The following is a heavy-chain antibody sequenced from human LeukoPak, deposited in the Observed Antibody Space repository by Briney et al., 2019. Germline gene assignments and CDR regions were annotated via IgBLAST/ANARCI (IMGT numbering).Heavy chain of an antibody. CDR1: GGSISSYY. CDR3: ARQNGYDFWSGYFDY. Sequence: SETLSLTXTVSGGSISSYYWSWIRQPPGKGLEWIGYIYYSGSTNYNPSLKSRVTISVDTSMNQFSLKLSSVTAADTAVYYCARQNGYDFWSGYFDYWGQGTLVTVSS. V-gene: IGHV4-59*01. J-gene: IGHJ4*02. D-gene: IGHD3-3*01. CDR2: IYYSGST.